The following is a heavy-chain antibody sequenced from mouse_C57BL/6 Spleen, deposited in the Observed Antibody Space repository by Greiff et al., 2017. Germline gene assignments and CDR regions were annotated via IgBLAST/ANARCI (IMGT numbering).Heavy chain of an antibody. CDR3: ARKMGNDGYYGAMDY. D-gene: IGHD2-3*01. V-gene: IGHV1-69*01. Sequence: QVQLQQPGAELVMPGASVKLSCKASGYTFTSYWMHWVKQRPGQGLEWIGEIDPSDSYTNYNQKFKGKSTLTVDKSSSTAYMQLSSLTSEDSAVYYCARKMGNDGYYGAMDYWGQGTSVTVSS. CDR2: IDPSDSYT. J-gene: IGHJ4*01. CDR1: GYTFTSYW.